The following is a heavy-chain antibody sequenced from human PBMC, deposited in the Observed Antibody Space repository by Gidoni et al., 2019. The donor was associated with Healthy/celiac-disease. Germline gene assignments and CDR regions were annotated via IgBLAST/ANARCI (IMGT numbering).Heavy chain of an antibody. CDR2: IYHSGST. D-gene: IGHD1-1*01. J-gene: IGHJ5*02. V-gene: IGHV4-30-2*01. Sequence: QLQLQESGSGLVKPSQTLSLTCAVPGRSISSGGYSWSWIRQPPGKGLEWIGYIYHSGSTYYNPSLKSRVTISVDRSKNQFSLKLSSVTAADTAVYYCARETGTNWFDPWGQGTLVTVSS. CDR3: ARETGTNWFDP. CDR1: GRSISSGGYS.